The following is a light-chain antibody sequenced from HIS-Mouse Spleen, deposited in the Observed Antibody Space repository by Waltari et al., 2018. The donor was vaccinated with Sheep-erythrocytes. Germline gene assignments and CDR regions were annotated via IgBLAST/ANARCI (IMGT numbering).Light chain of an antibody. CDR3: CSYAGSSTPLV. J-gene: IGLJ3*02. CDR1: SSDVGSYNL. V-gene: IGLV2-23*01. CDR2: EGS. Sequence: QSALTQPASVSGSPGQSITISCTGTSSDVGSYNLVSWYQQHPGKAPKLTIYEGSKRPSGVSNRFSGSKSGNTASLTISGLQAEDEADYYCCSYAGSSTPLVFGGGTKLTVL.